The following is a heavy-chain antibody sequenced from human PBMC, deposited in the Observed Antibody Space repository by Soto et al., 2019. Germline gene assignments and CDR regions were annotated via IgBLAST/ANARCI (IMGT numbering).Heavy chain of an antibody. CDR2: INAGNGNT. Sequence: ASVKVSCKASGYTFTSYAMHWVRQAPGQRLEWMGWINAGNGNTKYSQKFQGRVTITRDTSASTAYMELSSLRSEDTAVYYCAREIAARRYYFGMDVWGQGTTVTVSS. D-gene: IGHD6-6*01. CDR1: GYTFTSYA. V-gene: IGHV1-3*01. J-gene: IGHJ6*02. CDR3: AREIAARRYYFGMDV.